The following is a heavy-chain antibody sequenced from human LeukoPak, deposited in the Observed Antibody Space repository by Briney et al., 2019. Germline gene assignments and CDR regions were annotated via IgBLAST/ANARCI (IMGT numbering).Heavy chain of an antibody. V-gene: IGHV3-48*03. J-gene: IGHJ4*02. CDR2: ISNSGTAI. Sequence: GGSLRLSCAASGFTFSSYEMNWVRQAPGKGLEWVSCISNSGTAIYYADSVKGRFTISRDNSKNTLYLQMNSLRAEDTAVYYCAKCGGSYCRAFDYWGQGTLVTVSS. CDR1: GFTFSSYE. D-gene: IGHD1-26*01. CDR3: AKCGGSYCRAFDY.